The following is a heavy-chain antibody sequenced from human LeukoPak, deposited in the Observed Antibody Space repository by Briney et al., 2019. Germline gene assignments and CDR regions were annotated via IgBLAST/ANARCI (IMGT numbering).Heavy chain of an antibody. J-gene: IGHJ4*02. CDR2: IRYDGSNK. D-gene: IGHD4-11*01. Sequence: PGGSLRLSCAASGFTFSSYWMSWVRQAPGKGLEWVAFIRYDGSNKYYADSVKGRFTISRDNSKNTLYLQMNSLRAEDTAVYYCAKSGYSNYVGFDYWGQGTLVTVSS. V-gene: IGHV3-30*02. CDR3: AKSGYSNYVGFDY. CDR1: GFTFSSYW.